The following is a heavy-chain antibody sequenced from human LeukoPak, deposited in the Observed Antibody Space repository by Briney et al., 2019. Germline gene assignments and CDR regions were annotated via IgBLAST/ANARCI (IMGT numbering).Heavy chain of an antibody. J-gene: IGHJ4*02. CDR1: GFTFSSYS. D-gene: IGHD6-19*01. CDR2: ISSSSSYI. V-gene: IGHV3-21*01. CDR3: ARGTSIAVAGTRFDY. Sequence: GGSLRLSCAASGFTFSSYSMNWVRQAPGKGLEWVSSISSSSSYIYYADSVKGRFTISRDNAKNSLYLQMNSLRAEDTAVYYCARGTSIAVAGTRFDYWGQGTLVTVSS.